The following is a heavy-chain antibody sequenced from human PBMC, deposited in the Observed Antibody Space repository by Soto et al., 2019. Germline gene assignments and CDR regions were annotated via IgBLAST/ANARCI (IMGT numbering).Heavy chain of an antibody. J-gene: IGHJ5*02. Sequence: QVQVVESGGGVVQPGRSLRLSCAASGFTFSSYAMHWVRQAPGKGLEWVAVTSDDGSNQYYTDSAKGRFTISRDNSKNTLYLQMNSLRAEDTAVYYCAKFGIAAAGRSWFDPWGQGTLVTVSS. CDR1: GFTFSSYA. D-gene: IGHD6-13*01. V-gene: IGHV3-30-3*02. CDR3: AKFGIAAAGRSWFDP. CDR2: TSDDGSNQ.